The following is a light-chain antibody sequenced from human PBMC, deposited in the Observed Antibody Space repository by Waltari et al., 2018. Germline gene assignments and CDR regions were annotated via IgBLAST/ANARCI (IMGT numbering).Light chain of an antibody. CDR1: NIGSKS. J-gene: IGLJ3*02. V-gene: IGLV3-21*04. CDR3: QVWDDVTDSGV. Sequence: YVLTQPPSVSVDPGKTARLTCGGDNIGSKSVNWYQQKPGQAPGLVMFYDSDRPSESPERCSGSNSGNTATLTISWVEAGDEADYHCQVWDDVTDSGVFGGGTKLTVL. CDR2: YDS.